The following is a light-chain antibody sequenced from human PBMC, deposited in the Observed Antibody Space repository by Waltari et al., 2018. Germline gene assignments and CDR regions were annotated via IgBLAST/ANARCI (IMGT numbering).Light chain of an antibody. CDR2: EVS. V-gene: IGLV2-8*01. Sequence: QSALTQPPSASGSPGQSVTISCTGTSSDVGNYNYVSWYQQHPGKAPKRIIFEVSKRPSGVPDRFSGSKSGNAASLTVSGLQVDDEADYYCSAYAGSISVFGTGTRVTVL. CDR1: SSDVGNYNY. J-gene: IGLJ1*01. CDR3: SAYAGSISV.